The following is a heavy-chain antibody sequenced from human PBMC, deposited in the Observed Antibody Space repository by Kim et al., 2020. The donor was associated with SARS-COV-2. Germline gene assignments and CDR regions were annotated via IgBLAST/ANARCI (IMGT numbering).Heavy chain of an antibody. D-gene: IGHD2-15*01. Sequence: GGSLRLSCAASGFTFSSYGMSWVRRAPGKGLQWVSAISGSGGSTYYADSVKGRFTISRDNSKNTLYLQMNSLRAEDTAVYYCAKGGCSGGSCYNLHYYYGLEVWGQGTTVTVSS. V-gene: IGHV3-23*01. CDR3: AKGGCSGGSCYNLHYYYGLEV. CDR2: ISGSGGST. J-gene: IGHJ6*02. CDR1: GFTFSSYG.